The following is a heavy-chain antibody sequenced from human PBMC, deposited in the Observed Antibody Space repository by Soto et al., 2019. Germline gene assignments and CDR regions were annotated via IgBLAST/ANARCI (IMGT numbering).Heavy chain of an antibody. V-gene: IGHV4-30-4*01. CDR2: LYFNGGT. D-gene: IGHD6-13*01. CDR3: ARGISKYSSWYEPHTWFDA. J-gene: IGHJ5*02. Sequence: QVQLQESGPGLVKPSQTLSLTCNVPGGPINSPDYYWTWIRQSPGKGLEWIGYLYFNGGTQYNPSLRTPISMSLDTSKKHFSLKMRSVTGADTAVYYCARGISKYSSWYEPHTWFDAWGQGALVTVSS. CDR1: GGPINSPDYY.